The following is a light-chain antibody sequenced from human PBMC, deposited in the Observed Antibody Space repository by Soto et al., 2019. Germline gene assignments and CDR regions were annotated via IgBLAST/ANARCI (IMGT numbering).Light chain of an antibody. CDR1: QSISTW. Sequence: DIPMTQSPSTLSASVGDRVTITCRASQSISTWVAWYQQKPGKAPEILIYRASSLESWVPSRFSGSGSGTEFTLTISSLHPDDFATYYCQQYMSYPGTFGRGTKVEIK. V-gene: IGKV1-5*03. CDR2: RAS. J-gene: IGKJ1*01. CDR3: QQYMSYPGT.